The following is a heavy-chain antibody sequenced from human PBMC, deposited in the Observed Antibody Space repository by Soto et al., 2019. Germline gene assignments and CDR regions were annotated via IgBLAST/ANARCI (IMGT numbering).Heavy chain of an antibody. Sequence: QITLTESGPTLVKPTQTLTLTCTFSGFSLCADGVGVAWSRQPPGKALEWLALIYWDDDKRYSPSLKNRLTITKDTSKNHVVLTMTNMDPVDTATYYCAHAYGGTSWPNDAFDVWGQGTVVTVSP. J-gene: IGHJ3*01. CDR2: IYWDDDK. CDR3: AHAYGGTSWPNDAFDV. D-gene: IGHD2-2*01. V-gene: IGHV2-5*02. CDR1: GFSLCADGVG.